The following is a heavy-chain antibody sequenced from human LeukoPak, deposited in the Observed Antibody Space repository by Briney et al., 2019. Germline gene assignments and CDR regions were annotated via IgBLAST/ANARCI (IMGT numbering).Heavy chain of an antibody. CDR3: ARGFTIPMDV. V-gene: IGHV3-49*04. J-gene: IGHJ6*04. D-gene: IGHD3-3*01. Sequence: GGSLRLSCSASGFTFGDYAMSWVRQAPGKGLEWVGFIRSKAYGGTTEYAASVKGRFTISRDDSKSIAYLQMNSLKTEDTGVYYCARGFTIPMDVWGKGTTVTVSS. CDR1: GFTFGDYA. CDR2: IRSKAYGGTT.